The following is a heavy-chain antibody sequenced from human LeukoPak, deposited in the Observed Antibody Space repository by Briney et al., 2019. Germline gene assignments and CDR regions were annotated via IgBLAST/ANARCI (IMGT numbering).Heavy chain of an antibody. J-gene: IGHJ4*02. Sequence: SETLSLTCTVSGGSISSGDYYWSWIRQPPGKGLEWIGYIYYSGSTYYNPSLKSRVTISVDTSKNQFSLKLSSVTAADTAVYYCASSYSSGWTYYSDYWGQGTLVTVSS. V-gene: IGHV4-30-4*01. D-gene: IGHD6-19*01. CDR2: IYYSGST. CDR1: GGSISSGDYY. CDR3: ASSYSSGWTYYSDY.